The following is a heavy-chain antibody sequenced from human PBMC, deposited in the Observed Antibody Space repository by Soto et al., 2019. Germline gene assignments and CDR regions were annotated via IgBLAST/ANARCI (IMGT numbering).Heavy chain of an antibody. CDR2: ISSSSSTI. D-gene: IGHD5-12*01. CDR1: GFTFSSYS. J-gene: IGHJ4*02. Sequence: EVQLVESGGGLVQPGGSLRLSCAASGFTFSSYSMNWVRQAPGKGLEWVSYISSSSSTIYYADSVKGRITISRDNAKNSLYLQMNSLRAEATAVYYCARDLGCDSGYDPWYYWGQGTLVTVSS. V-gene: IGHV3-48*01. CDR3: ARDLGCDSGYDPWYY.